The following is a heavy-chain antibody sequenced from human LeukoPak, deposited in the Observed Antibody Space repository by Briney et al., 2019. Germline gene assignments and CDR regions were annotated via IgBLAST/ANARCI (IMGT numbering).Heavy chain of an antibody. D-gene: IGHD3-16*02. CDR2: LFHSGST. CDR3: ARRGYDYVWGSYRLNYFDY. Sequence: PSETLSLTCSVSGYSISSGFYWGWIRQPPGKGLEWIGSLFHSGSTYYNPSLKSRVTISVDTSKNQFSLKLSSVTAADTAVYYCARRGYDYVWGSYRLNYFDYWGQGTLVTVSS. CDR1: GYSISSGFY. J-gene: IGHJ4*02. V-gene: IGHV4-38-2*02.